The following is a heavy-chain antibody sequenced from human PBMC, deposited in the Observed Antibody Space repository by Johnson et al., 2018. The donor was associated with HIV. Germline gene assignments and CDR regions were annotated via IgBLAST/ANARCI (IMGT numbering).Heavy chain of an antibody. CDR1: GFTFSTYG. J-gene: IGHJ3*02. CDR2: IRSDGTNK. V-gene: IGHV3-30*02. D-gene: IGHD1-14*01. CDR3: AIIWNHTFDI. Sequence: QVPLVESVGGVVQPGGSLRLSCAAFGFTFSTYGIHWVRQAPGKGLEWVAFIRSDGTNKYYADFVKGRFSISRDNSKNTLYLQMNSLRAEDTAVYYCAIIWNHTFDIWGQGTMVTVSS.